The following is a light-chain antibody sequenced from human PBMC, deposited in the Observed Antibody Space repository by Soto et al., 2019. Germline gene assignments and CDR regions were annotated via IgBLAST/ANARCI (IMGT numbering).Light chain of an antibody. CDR2: DVS. J-gene: IGLJ3*02. CDR3: SSYASSSTPWA. Sequence: QSALTQPASVSGSPGQSITISCTGTSSDVGGYNYVSWYQQHPGKAPKLMMYDVSNRPSGVSNRFSGSKSGNTASLTISGLQAEDDANYYCSSYASSSTPWAFGGGTKRTAL. V-gene: IGLV2-14*01. CDR1: SSDVGGYNY.